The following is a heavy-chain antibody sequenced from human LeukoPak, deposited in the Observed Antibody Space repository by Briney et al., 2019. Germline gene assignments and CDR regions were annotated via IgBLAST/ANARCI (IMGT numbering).Heavy chain of an antibody. CDR3: AATYRTRGYTYGYFDY. CDR2: IYYSGST. D-gene: IGHD5-18*01. CDR1: VDSITSGNYY. Sequence: SETLSLTCTVSVDSITSGNYYWGWIRQPPGKGLEWIGNIYYSGSTYYNPSLKSRVSMSLDTSKNQFSLKLSSVTAADTAVYYCAATYRTRGYTYGYFDYWGQGTLVIVPS. J-gene: IGHJ4*02. V-gene: IGHV4-39*01.